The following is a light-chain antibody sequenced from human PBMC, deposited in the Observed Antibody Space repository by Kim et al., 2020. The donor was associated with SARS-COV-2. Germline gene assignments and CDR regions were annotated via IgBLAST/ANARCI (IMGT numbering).Light chain of an antibody. V-gene: IGLV3-19*01. J-gene: IGLJ2*01. CDR2: GKN. CDR1: SLRSYY. CDR3: NSRDSSGNRV. Sequence: VALGQTVRITGQGASLRSYYASWYQQKPVQAPVLVIYGKNNRPSGIPDRFSGSSSGNTASLTITGAQAEDEADYYCNSRDSSGNRVFGGGTQLTVL.